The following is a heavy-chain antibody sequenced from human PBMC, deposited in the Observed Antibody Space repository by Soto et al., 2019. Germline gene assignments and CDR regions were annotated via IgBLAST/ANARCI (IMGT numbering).Heavy chain of an antibody. CDR2: IIPIFGTA. D-gene: IGHD1-20*01. CDR3: ARVPGYNWNCYGMDV. Sequence: ASVKVSCKASGGTFSSYAISWVRQAPGQGLEWMGGIIPIFGTANYAQKFQGRVTITADESTNTAYMELSSLRSEDTAVYYCARVPGYNWNCYGMDVWGQGTTVTVSS. J-gene: IGHJ6*02. V-gene: IGHV1-69*13. CDR1: GGTFSSYA.